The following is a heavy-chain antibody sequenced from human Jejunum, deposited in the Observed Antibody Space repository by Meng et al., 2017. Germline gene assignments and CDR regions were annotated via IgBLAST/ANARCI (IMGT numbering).Heavy chain of an antibody. CDR1: GGSISSDGST. CDR2: IYHTGST. V-gene: IGHV4-30-2*01. Sequence: QLQLQESGSGLVKPSQTLSLTCAVSGGSISSDGSTWSWIRQPPGKGLEWIGYIYHTGSTYYNPSLKSRVTISVDRSKNQFSLNLSSVTAADTAVYYCARMDSAFHYFDYWGQGTLVTVSS. D-gene: IGHD1-26*01. J-gene: IGHJ4*02. CDR3: ARMDSAFHYFDY.